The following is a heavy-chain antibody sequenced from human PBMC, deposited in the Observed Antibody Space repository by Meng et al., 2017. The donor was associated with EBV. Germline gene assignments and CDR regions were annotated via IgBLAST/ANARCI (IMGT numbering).Heavy chain of an antibody. Sequence: QVQLVQPGAEVKKXXXXXNXXGXXSGDIFNNLAFTWVRQVPGKGLEWMGGFLPILGAANYAQKFQGRLTITADKSTTTAFMELRSLRVDDTAVYFCARDGIAVPGGSNWFDPWGQGTLVTVSS. CDR3: ARDGIAVPGGSNWFDP. CDR2: FLPILGAA. V-gene: IGHV1-69*06. CDR1: GDIFNNLA. D-gene: IGHD6-19*01. J-gene: IGHJ5*02.